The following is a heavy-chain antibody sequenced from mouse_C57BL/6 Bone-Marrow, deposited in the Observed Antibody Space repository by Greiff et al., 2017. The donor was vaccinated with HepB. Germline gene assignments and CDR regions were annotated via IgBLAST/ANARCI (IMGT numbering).Heavy chain of an antibody. CDR1: GYTFTDYY. J-gene: IGHJ2*01. Sequence: EVQLQQSGPELVKPGASVKISCKASGYTFTDYYMNWVKQSHGKSLEWIGDINPNNGGTSYNQKFKGKATLTVDKSSSTAYMELRSLTSEDSAVYYCARSPIYYDYDRFDYWGQGTTLTVSS. V-gene: IGHV1-26*01. CDR3: ARSPIYYDYDRFDY. D-gene: IGHD2-4*01. CDR2: INPNNGGT.